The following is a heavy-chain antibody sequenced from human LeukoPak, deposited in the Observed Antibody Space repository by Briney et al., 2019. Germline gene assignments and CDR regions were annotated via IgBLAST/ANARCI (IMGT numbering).Heavy chain of an antibody. CDR1: GFTVSSNY. CDR3: ANLVYDSTDY. Sequence: GGSLRLSCAASGFTVSSNYMSWVRQAPGKGLEWVSAISGSGGSTYYADSVKGRFTISRDNSKNTLYLQMNSLRAEDTAVYYCANLVYDSTDYWGQGTLVTVSS. V-gene: IGHV3-23*01. CDR2: ISGSGGST. J-gene: IGHJ4*02. D-gene: IGHD3-22*01.